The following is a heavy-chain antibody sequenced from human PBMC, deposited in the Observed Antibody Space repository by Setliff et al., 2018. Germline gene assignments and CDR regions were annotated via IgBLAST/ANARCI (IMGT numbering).Heavy chain of an antibody. D-gene: IGHD2-21*02. J-gene: IGHJ6*03. CDR1: GGSISSGGYY. CDR3: AKSGGDHCCPLYHHYYMDV. Sequence: LSLTCTVSGGSISSGGYYWSWVRQAPGKGLEWIAYISSGSNSIFHADSVMGRFTISRDNARNSLYLQMNRLSPEDTAVYYCAKSGGDHCCPLYHHYYMDVWDTGTTVTVSS. CDR2: ISSGSNSI. V-gene: IGHV3-11*04.